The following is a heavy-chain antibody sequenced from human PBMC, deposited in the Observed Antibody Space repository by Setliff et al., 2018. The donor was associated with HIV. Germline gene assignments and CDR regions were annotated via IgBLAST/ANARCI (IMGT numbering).Heavy chain of an antibody. CDR1: GLTFSSFS. V-gene: IGHV3-48*01. D-gene: IGHD7-27*01. Sequence: SLRLSCSASGLTFSSFSMNCFRQAPGKGLEWVSYISADSTIIDYTDSVKGRFTISRDNAQSSVFLQMNGLRAEDAAVYYCARDLHWAFDDWGQGSLVTVSS. CDR3: ARDLHWAFDD. J-gene: IGHJ4*02. CDR2: ISADSTII.